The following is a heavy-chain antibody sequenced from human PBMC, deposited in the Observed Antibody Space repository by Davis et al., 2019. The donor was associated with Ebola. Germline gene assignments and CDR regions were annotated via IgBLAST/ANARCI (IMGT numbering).Heavy chain of an antibody. D-gene: IGHD5-12*01. CDR2: ISWNSGSI. Sequence: PGGSLRLSCAASGFTFDDYAMHWVRQAPGKGLEWVSGISWNSGSIGYADSVKGRFTISRDNAKNSLYLQMNSLRDEDTAVYYCARDGYGGYEPIDYWGQGTQVTVSS. CDR3: ARDGYGGYEPIDY. J-gene: IGHJ4*02. V-gene: IGHV3-9*01. CDR1: GFTFDDYA.